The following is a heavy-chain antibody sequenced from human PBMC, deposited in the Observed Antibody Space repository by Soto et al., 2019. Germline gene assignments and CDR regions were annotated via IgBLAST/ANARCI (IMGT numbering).Heavy chain of an antibody. CDR1: GFTFSSYS. J-gene: IGHJ4*02. CDR2: ISSSSSYI. D-gene: IGHD6-19*01. CDR3: ARGYYSSGWYCCGD. V-gene: IGHV3-21*01. Sequence: EVQLVESGGGLVKPGGSLRLSCAASGFTFSSYSMNWVRQAPGKGLEWVSSISSSSSYIYYADSVKGRFTISRDKAKNSLYLQMNSLTAEDTAVYYCARGYYSSGWYCCGDWGQGTLVTVSS.